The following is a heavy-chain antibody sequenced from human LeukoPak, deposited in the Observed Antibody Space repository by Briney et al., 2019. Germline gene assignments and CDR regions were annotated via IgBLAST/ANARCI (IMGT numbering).Heavy chain of an antibody. D-gene: IGHD3-10*01. V-gene: IGHV3-23*01. CDR3: TRDPTMVRGVSVY. CDR1: GFTFSSYA. Sequence: GGSLRLSCAASGFTFSSYAMSWVRQAPGKGLEWVSAISGSGGSTYYAGSVKGRFTISRDNSKNTLYLQMNSLRAEDTAVYYCTRDPTMVRGVSVYWGQGTLVTVSS. J-gene: IGHJ4*02. CDR2: ISGSGGST.